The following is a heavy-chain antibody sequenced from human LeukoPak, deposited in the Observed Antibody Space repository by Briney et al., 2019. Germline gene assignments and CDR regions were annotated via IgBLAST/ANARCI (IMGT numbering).Heavy chain of an antibody. CDR1: GFTFSTFS. J-gene: IGHJ1*01. V-gene: IGHV3-21*01. CDR3: ARTTVAGTIQY. D-gene: IGHD1-14*01. CDR2: ISRTGTSI. Sequence: PGGSLRLSCAASGFTFSTFSMAWVRQAPGKGLEWVSYISRTGTSIHYADSMRGRFTISRDNTKSSLYLQMNNLRVEDTALYLCARTTVAGTIQYWGQGTLVIVSS.